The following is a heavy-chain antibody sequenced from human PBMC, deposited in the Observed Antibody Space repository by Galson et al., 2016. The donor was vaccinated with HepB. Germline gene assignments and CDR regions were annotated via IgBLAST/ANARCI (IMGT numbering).Heavy chain of an antibody. J-gene: IGHJ4*01. D-gene: IGHD3-9*01. CDR2: IRGTGVTT. Sequence: SLRLSCAASGFTFSDYAMSWVRQAPGKGLQWVSTIRGTGVTTHYADSVKGRFTISRDNSKNTLYLQMSSLRAEDTAMYYCAKATPYYDVLTGFFVYYSDYWVHGTLVTVSS. CDR1: GFTFSDYA. V-gene: IGHV3-23*01. CDR3: AKATPYYDVLTGFFVYYSDY.